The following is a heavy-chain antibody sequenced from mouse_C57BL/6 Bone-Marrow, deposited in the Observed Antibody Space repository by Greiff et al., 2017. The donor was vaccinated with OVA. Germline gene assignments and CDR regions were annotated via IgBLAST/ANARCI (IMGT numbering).Heavy chain of an antibody. J-gene: IGHJ2*01. V-gene: IGHV1-61*01. CDR2: IYPSDSET. Sequence: QVQLQQPGAELVRPGSSVKLSCKASGYTFTSYWMDWVKQRPGQGLEWIGNIYPSDSETHYNQKFKDKATLTVYKSSSTAYMQLSSLTSEDSAVYYCARDDGYYGDFDYWGQGTTLTVSS. CDR1: GYTFTSYW. D-gene: IGHD2-3*01. CDR3: ARDDGYYGDFDY.